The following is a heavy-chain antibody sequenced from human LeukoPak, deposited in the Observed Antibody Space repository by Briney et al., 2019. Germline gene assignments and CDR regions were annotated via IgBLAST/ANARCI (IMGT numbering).Heavy chain of an antibody. CDR1: GFTFSSYA. J-gene: IGHJ5*02. D-gene: IGHD2-2*01. V-gene: IGHV3-23*01. CDR2: ISGSGGIT. Sequence: GGSLRLSCAASGFTFSSYAMSWVRQAPGKGLEWVSTISGSGGITYYADSVKGRFTISRDNPKNTLYLQMNSLGAEDTAVYYCAKDLEPAAPLNWFDPWGQGTLVTVSS. CDR3: AKDLEPAAPLNWFDP.